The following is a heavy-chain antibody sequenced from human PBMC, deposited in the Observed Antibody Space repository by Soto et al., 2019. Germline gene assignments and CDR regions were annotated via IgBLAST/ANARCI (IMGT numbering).Heavy chain of an antibody. CDR2: IIPIFGTA. Sequence: SVKVPCKASGGTFSSYAISWVRQAPGQGLEWMGGIIPIFGTANYAQKFQGRVTITADESTSTAYMELSSLRSEDTAVYYCARVGSSGYYSHHLDYWGQGTLVTVS. V-gene: IGHV1-69*13. CDR3: ARVGSSGYYSHHLDY. CDR1: GGTFSSYA. J-gene: IGHJ4*02. D-gene: IGHD3-22*01.